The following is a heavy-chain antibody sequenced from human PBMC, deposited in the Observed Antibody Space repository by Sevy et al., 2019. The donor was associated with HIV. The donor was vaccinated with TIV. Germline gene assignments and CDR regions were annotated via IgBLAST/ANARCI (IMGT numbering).Heavy chain of an antibody. CDR2: IGNDGDVT. V-gene: IGHV3-30*03. CDR1: GFTFSSYG. D-gene: IGHD5-12*01. J-gene: IGHJ4*02. Sequence: GGSLRLSCAASGFTFSSYGIHWVRQAPGKGLEWVAVIGNDGDVTDYADSVKGRFTGSRDNSKNTLYLQMNSLSPEDTAVYYCAREDSGSGFEYWGQGTLVTVSS. CDR3: AREDSGSGFEY.